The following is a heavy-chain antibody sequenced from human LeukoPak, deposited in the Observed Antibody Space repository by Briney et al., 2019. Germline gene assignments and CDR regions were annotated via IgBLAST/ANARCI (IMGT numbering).Heavy chain of an antibody. CDR3: VRHATTQLGKGLDY. Sequence: ETLSLTFTVSGGSISSSCYYWGWIRQPPGEGLEVVGRNYYSGSSYYNPSLKSLVTISVDTSKNQFSLKLSSETAADTAVYYRVRHATTQLGKGLDYWGQGTLVTVSS. CDR2: NYYSGSS. V-gene: IGHV4-39*01. CDR1: GGSISSSCYY. D-gene: IGHD1/OR15-1a*01. J-gene: IGHJ4*02.